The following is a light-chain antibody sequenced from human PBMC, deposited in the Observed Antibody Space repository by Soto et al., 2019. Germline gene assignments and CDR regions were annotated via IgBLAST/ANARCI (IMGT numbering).Light chain of an antibody. Sequence: EIVLTQSPGTLSLSPGERATLSCRASQTVSSTYFAWYQQKPGQAPRLLIYGASSRATGIPDRFTGSGSGADFTLTISSLEPEDFAVYFCQQYCTSPYTFGQGTKLEIK. V-gene: IGKV3-20*01. CDR1: QTVSSTY. CDR3: QQYCTSPYT. CDR2: GAS. J-gene: IGKJ2*01.